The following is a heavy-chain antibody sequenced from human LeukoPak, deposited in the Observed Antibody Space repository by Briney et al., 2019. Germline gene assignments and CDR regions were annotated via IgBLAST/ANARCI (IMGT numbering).Heavy chain of an antibody. CDR2: INTTTGNP. V-gene: IGHV7-4-1*02. CDR1: GYTFTSYA. D-gene: IGHD3-22*01. Sequence: ASVKVSCKASGYTFTSYAMNWVRQAPGQGLEWMGWINTTTGNPTYAQGFTGRFVFSLDTSVSTAYLQISSLKAEDTAVYYCARDQTVRDSSGYYPVHLHRGQGTLVTVSS. CDR3: ARDQTVRDSSGYYPVHLH. J-gene: IGHJ4*02.